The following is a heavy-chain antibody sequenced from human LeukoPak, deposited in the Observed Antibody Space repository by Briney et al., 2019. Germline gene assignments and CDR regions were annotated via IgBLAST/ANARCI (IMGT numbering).Heavy chain of an antibody. J-gene: IGHJ4*02. CDR2: ISSSSSYI. Sequence: KTGGSLRLSCAASGFTFSSYSMNWVRQAPGKGLEWVSSISSSSSYIYYADSVKGRFTISRDNAKNSLYLQMNSLRAEDTAVYYCARDPWPTVILYEGYYFDYWGQGTLVTVSS. V-gene: IGHV3-21*01. CDR3: ARDPWPTVILYEGYYFDY. D-gene: IGHD4-17*01. CDR1: GFTFSSYS.